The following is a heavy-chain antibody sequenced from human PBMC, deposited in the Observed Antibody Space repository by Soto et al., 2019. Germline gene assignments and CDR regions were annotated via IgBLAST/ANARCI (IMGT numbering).Heavy chain of an antibody. Sequence: SETLSLTCAVYGGSFSGYYWSWIRQPPGKGLEWIGEINHSGSTNYNPSLKSRVTISVDTSKNQFSLKLSSVTAADTAVYFCARDFRFVGATMASGATARAQVKYYFDYWGQGTLVTVSS. V-gene: IGHV4-34*01. CDR3: ARDFRFVGATMASGATARAQVKYYFDY. D-gene: IGHD1-26*01. CDR2: INHSGST. J-gene: IGHJ4*02. CDR1: GGSFSGYY.